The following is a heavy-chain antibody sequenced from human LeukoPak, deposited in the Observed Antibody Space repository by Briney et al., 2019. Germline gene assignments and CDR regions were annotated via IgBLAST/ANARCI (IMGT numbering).Heavy chain of an antibody. V-gene: IGHV3-30-3*01. J-gene: IGHJ4*02. D-gene: IGHD4-17*01. CDR1: GFTFSSYA. CDR2: ISYDGSNK. CDR3: ARESVTEYYFDY. Sequence: GGSLRLSCAASGFTFSSYAMHWVRQAPGKGLEWVAVISYDGSNKYYADSVKGRFTISRDNSKNTLYLRMNSLRAEDTAVYYCARESVTEYYFDYWGQGTLVTVSS.